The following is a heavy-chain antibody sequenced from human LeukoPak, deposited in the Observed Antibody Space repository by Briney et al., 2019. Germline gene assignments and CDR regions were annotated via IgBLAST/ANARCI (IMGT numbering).Heavy chain of an antibody. V-gene: IGHV1-2*04. D-gene: IGHD3-3*01. J-gene: IGHJ1*01. Sequence: GASVKVSCKASGYTFTGYYMHWVRQAPGQGLEWMGWINPNSGGTNYAQKFQGWVTMTRDTSISTAYMELSRLRADDTAVYYCAKDRGVRRYDFWRGLTFQHWGQGALVTVSS. CDR2: INPNSGGT. CDR1: GYTFTGYY. CDR3: AKDRGVRRYDFWRGLTFQH.